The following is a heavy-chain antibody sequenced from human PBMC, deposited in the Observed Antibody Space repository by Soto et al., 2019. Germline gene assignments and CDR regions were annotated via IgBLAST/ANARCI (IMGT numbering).Heavy chain of an antibody. CDR1: GFTFSNAW. Sequence: GGSLRLSCAASGFTFSNAWMSWVRQAPGKGLEWVGRIKSKTDGGTTDYAAPVKGRFTISRDDSNNTLYLQMNSLKTEDTAVYYCKTTLIVAGAAATRLDYWGKGTLATVSS. D-gene: IGHD2-15*01. CDR2: IKSKTDGGTT. CDR3: KTTLIVAGAAATRLDY. V-gene: IGHV3-15*01. J-gene: IGHJ4*02.